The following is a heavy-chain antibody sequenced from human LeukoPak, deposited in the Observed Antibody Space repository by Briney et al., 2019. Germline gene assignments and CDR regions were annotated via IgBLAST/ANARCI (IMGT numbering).Heavy chain of an antibody. J-gene: IGHJ4*02. CDR3: ARDREYRSSSYPLDY. Sequence: ASVKVSCKASGYTFTGYYMHWVRQAPGQGLEWMGWVNPNSGGTNFAQKFQGRVTMTRDTSISTAYMELSRLRSDDTAVYFCARDREYRSSSYPLDYWGQGTLVTVSS. CDR1: GYTFTGYY. D-gene: IGHD6-6*01. CDR2: VNPNSGGT. V-gene: IGHV1-2*02.